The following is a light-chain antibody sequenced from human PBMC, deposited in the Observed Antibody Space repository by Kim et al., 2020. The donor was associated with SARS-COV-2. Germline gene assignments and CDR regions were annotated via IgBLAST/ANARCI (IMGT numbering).Light chain of an antibody. CDR2: EDD. CDR3: QSFDTTNVV. CDR1: GGSIASNY. J-gene: IGLJ2*01. V-gene: IGLV6-57*03. Sequence: GKTVSISCTRSGGSIASNYVQWYQQRPGSVPTTVIYEDDRRPSGVPDRFSASIDSSSNSASLTISGLQTEDEADYYCQSFDTTNVVFGGGTQLTVL.